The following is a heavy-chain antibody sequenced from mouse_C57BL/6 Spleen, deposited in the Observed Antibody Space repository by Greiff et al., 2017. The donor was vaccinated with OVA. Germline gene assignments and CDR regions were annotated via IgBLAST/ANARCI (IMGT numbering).Heavy chain of an antibody. V-gene: IGHV1-52*01. CDR1: GYTFTSYW. CDR3: ARLTTVVEDFDY. D-gene: IGHD1-1*01. Sequence: QVHVKQPGAELVRPGSSVKLSCKASGYTFTSYWMHWVKQRPIQGLEWIGNIDPSDSETHYNQKFKDKATLTVDKSSSTAYMQLSSLTSEDSAVYYCARLTTVVEDFDYWGQGTTLTVSS. CDR2: IDPSDSET. J-gene: IGHJ2*01.